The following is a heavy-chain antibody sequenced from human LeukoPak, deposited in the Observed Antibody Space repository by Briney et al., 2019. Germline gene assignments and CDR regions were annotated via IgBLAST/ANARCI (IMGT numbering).Heavy chain of an antibody. J-gene: IGHJ6*02. V-gene: IGHV3-23*01. CDR1: GFTFSNYG. CDR3: AKGDGDYSYYYYYGMDV. D-gene: IGHD4-17*01. CDR2: ISGSGGST. Sequence: GRSLRLSCAASGFTFSNYGMHWVRQAPGKGLEWVSAISGSGGSTYYADSVKGRFTISRDNSKNTLYLQMNSLRAEDTAVYYCAKGDGDYSYYYYYGMDVWGQGTTVTVSS.